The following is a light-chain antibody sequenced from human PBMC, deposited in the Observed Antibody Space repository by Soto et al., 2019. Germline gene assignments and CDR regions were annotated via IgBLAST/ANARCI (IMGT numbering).Light chain of an antibody. CDR2: EVS. CDR1: SSDVGSYNR. J-gene: IGLJ1*01. CDR3: SSYTSSSTYV. Sequence: QSVLTQPPSVSGSPGQSVTISCTGTSSDVGSYNRVSWYQQPPGTAPKLMIYEVSNRPSGVPDRFSGSKSGDTASLTISGLQAEDKADYYCSSYTSSSTYVFGTGTKLTVL. V-gene: IGLV2-18*02.